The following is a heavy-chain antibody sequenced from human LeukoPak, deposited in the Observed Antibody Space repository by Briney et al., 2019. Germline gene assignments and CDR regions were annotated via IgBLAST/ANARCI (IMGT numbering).Heavy chain of an antibody. J-gene: IGHJ4*02. CDR3: AREGAYYYDSSGNNY. V-gene: IGHV4-30-4*08. CDR2: IYYSGST. D-gene: IGHD3-22*01. Sequence: SQTLSLTCTVSGGSISSGDYYWSWIRQPPGKGLEWIGYIYYSGSTYYNPSLKSRVTISVDTSKNQFSLKLSSVIASDTAVYYCAREGAYYYDSSGNNYRGQGTLATVSS. CDR1: GGSISSGDYY.